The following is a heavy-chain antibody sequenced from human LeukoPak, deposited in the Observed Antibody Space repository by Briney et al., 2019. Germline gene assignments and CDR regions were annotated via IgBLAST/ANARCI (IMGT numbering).Heavy chain of an antibody. CDR3: ARVGAAAGLYYFDY. V-gene: IGHV4-61*02. D-gene: IGHD6-13*01. CDR2: IYTSGST. Sequence: SETLSLTCTVSGGSISSGSYYWSWLRQPAGKGLEWIGRIYTSGSTNYNPSLKSRVTISVDTSKNQFSLKLSSVTAADTAVYYCARVGAAAGLYYFDYWGQGTLVTVSS. CDR1: GGSISSGSYY. J-gene: IGHJ4*02.